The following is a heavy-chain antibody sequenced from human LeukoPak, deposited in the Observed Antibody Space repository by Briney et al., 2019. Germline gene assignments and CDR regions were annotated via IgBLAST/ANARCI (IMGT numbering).Heavy chain of an antibody. CDR3: AREEWLSSFHI. Sequence: PSETLSLTCTVSGGSISSYYWSWTRQPPGKGLEWIGNIYYSGSTNYNPSLKSRVTISVDTSKNQFSLKLSSVTAADTAVYYCAREEWLSSFHIWGQGTMVTVSS. J-gene: IGHJ3*02. CDR1: GGSISSYY. V-gene: IGHV4-59*08. D-gene: IGHD6-19*01. CDR2: IYYSGST.